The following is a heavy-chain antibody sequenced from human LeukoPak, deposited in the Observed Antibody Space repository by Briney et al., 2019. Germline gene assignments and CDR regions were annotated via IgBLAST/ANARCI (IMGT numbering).Heavy chain of an antibody. J-gene: IGHJ4*02. D-gene: IGHD3-22*01. V-gene: IGHV4-38-2*02. CDR1: GYSISSGYY. CDR2: INHSGST. Sequence: SETLSLTCTVSGYSISSGYYWGWIRQPPGKGLEWIGEINHSGSTNYNPSLKSRVTISVDTSKNQFSLKLSSVTAADTAVYYCASTDYYDSSGPGGASGDYWGQGTLVTVSS. CDR3: ASTDYYDSSGPGGASGDY.